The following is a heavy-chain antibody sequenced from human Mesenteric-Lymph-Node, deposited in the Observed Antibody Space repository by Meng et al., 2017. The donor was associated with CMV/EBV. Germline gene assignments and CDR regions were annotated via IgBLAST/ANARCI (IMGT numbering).Heavy chain of an antibody. CDR1: GFSLSTMGVG. V-gene: IGHV2-5*02. J-gene: IGHJ4*02. CDR3: AHSSGIAAAGPFYFDY. Sequence: QITLKESGPTLVKPTQTLTLTCTFSGFSLSTMGVGVRWIRQPPGKALEWLALIYWDDDKRYSPSLKSRLTITKDNSKNQVVLTMTNMDPVDTATYYCAHSSGIAAAGPFYFDYWGQGTLVTVSS. D-gene: IGHD6-13*01. CDR2: IYWDDDK.